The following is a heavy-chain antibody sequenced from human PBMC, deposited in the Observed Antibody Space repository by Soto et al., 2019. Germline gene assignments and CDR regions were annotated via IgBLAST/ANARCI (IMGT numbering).Heavy chain of an antibody. D-gene: IGHD3-22*01. CDR1: GYTFTSYG. CDR2: ISAYNGNT. J-gene: IGHJ3*02. V-gene: IGHV1-18*01. CDR3: ASTIGVVITSKGNDAFDI. Sequence: ASVKVSCKASGYTFTSYGISWVRQAPGQGLEWMGWISAYNGNTNYAQKLQGRVTMTTDTSKSTAYMELRSLRSDDTAVYYCASTIGVVITSKGNDAFDIWGQGTMVTISS.